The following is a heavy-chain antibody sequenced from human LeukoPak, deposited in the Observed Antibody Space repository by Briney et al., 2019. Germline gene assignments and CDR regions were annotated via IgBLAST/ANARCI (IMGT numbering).Heavy chain of an antibody. CDR3: ARLPLAAAGRGYYHYYGMDV. CDR1: GGSISSYY. CDR2: IYYSGST. V-gene: IGHV4-59*08. J-gene: IGHJ6*02. D-gene: IGHD6-13*01. Sequence: PSETLSLTCTVSGGSISSYYWSWIRQPPGKGLEWIGYIYYSGSTNYNPSLKSRVTISVDTSKNQFSLKLSSVTAADTAVYYCARLPLAAAGRGYYHYYGMDVWGQGTTVTVSS.